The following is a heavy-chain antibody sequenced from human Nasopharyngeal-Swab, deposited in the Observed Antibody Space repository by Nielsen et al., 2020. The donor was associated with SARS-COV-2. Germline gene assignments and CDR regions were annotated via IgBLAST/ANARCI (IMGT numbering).Heavy chain of an antibody. J-gene: IGHJ4*02. CDR3: AKDADSSSWYDEPGYNFDY. Sequence: GESLKISCAASGFTFISYAMSWVRQAPGKVLEWVSAISGSGGSTYYADSVKGRFTISRDNSKNTLYLQMNSLRAEDTAVYYCAKDADSSSWYDEPGYNFDYWGQGTLVTVSS. CDR2: ISGSGGST. CDR1: GFTFISYA. D-gene: IGHD6-13*01. V-gene: IGHV3-23*01.